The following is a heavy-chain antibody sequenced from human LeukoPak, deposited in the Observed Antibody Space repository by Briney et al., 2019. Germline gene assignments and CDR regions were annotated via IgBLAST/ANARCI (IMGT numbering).Heavy chain of an antibody. D-gene: IGHD2-2*01. CDR1: GYSFTSYW. CDR3: ARREFSCSSTSCYYFDY. CDR2: IYPGDSDT. Sequence: GESLKISCKGSGYSFTSYWIGWVRQMPGKGLEWMGIIYPGDSDTRYSPSFQGQVTISADKSISTAYLQWSSLKASDTAMYYCARREFSCSSTSCYYFDYWGQGTLVTVSS. J-gene: IGHJ4*02. V-gene: IGHV5-51*01.